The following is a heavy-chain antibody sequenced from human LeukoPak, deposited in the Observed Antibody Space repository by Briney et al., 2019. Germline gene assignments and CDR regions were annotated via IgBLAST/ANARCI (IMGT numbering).Heavy chain of an antibody. CDR2: LSGDGITT. CDR1: DFTFSSHW. J-gene: IGHJ4*02. V-gene: IGHV3-74*01. CDR3: ARGIASSRSVAIDL. Sequence: PGGSLRLSCAASDFTFSSHWMYWVRQAPGKGLFWFPRLSGDGITTRHADYVKGRFTISRDNAKNTLYLQMNSLRVEDTALYYCARGIASSRSVAIDLWGQGTLVAVSS. D-gene: IGHD6-13*01.